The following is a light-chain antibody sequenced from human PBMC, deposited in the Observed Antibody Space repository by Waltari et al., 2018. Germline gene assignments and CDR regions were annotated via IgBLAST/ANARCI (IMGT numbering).Light chain of an antibody. V-gene: IGKV1-9*01. J-gene: IGKJ4*01. Sequence: DIQLTQSPSFLSASVGDRVTITCRASQGISSYLTWFQQKPGKAPKLLNYAASTLQSGVPSRFSGSGSGTEFTLTISSLQPEDFATYYCHQVNTYPLTFGGGTKVEIK. CDR1: QGISSY. CDR2: AAS. CDR3: HQVNTYPLT.